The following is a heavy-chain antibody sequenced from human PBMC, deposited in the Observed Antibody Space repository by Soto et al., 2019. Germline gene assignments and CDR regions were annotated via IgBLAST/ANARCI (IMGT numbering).Heavy chain of an antibody. D-gene: IGHD6-19*01. CDR2: IYHSGDT. Sequence: SETLSLTCAVSGYSLTSGYYCGWIRQPPGKGLEWIGSIYHSGDTYYNPSLKSRVTISVDTSKNHFSLKLTSVTAADTAVYYFARARIVVAGTIVDYWGQGTLVTVSS. V-gene: IGHV4-38-2*01. J-gene: IGHJ4*02. CDR3: ARARIVVAGTIVDY. CDR1: GYSLTSGYY.